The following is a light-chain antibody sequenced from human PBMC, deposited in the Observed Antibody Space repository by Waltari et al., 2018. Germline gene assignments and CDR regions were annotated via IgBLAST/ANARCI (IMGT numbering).Light chain of an antibody. CDR3: QQYNIYSPQA. CDR2: DAS. J-gene: IGKJ1*01. V-gene: IGKV1-5*01. Sequence: DIQMTQSPSTLSASVGDRVTITCRASQTIENYLAWYQQNPCEAPKVMIYDASTLETGVPSRFSGSGFGTDFSLTISSLQPDDFATYWCQQYNIYSPQAFGQGTKVEVK. CDR1: QTIENY.